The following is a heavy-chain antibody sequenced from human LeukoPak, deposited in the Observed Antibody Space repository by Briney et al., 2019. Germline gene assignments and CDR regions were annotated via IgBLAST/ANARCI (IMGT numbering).Heavy chain of an antibody. Sequence: ASVKVSCKASGYTFTSYYMHWVRQAPGQGLEWMGIINPSGGSTSYAQKFQGRVTMTRDTSTSTVYMELSSLRSEDTAVYYCARVRGVDTAMAPFDYWGQGTLVTVSS. CDR2: INPSGGST. D-gene: IGHD5-18*01. CDR3: ARVRGVDTAMAPFDY. V-gene: IGHV1-46*01. CDR1: GYTFTSYY. J-gene: IGHJ4*02.